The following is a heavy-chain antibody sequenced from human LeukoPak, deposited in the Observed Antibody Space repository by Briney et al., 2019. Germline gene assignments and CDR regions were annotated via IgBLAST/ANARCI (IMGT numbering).Heavy chain of an antibody. CDR1: GFTFSSYW. D-gene: IGHD6-13*01. CDR2: INNDGSGT. V-gene: IGHV3-74*01. J-gene: IGHJ4*02. CDR3: AKDHGIAAAAPFDY. Sequence: PGGSLRLSCAASGFTFSSYWMHWVRQAPGKGPVWVSRINNDGSGTTYADSAKGRFTISRDDAKNTLYLQMNSLRAEDTAVYYCAKDHGIAAAAPFDYWGQGTLVTVS.